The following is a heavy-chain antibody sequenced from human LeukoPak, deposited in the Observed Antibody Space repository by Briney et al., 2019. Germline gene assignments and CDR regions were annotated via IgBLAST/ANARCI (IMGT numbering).Heavy chain of an antibody. J-gene: IGHJ4*02. Sequence: KPAETLSLTCTVSGGPINSYYGSWIRQPPGKGLEWIGDICYSGSTKYNPPLKSRVTISVAAPKTHLTLKLSSVLSADPAIYSCVGRDNAGWNYFDYWGQGILVTVSS. V-gene: IGHV4-59*08. CDR1: GGPINSYY. CDR3: VGRDNAGWNYFDY. CDR2: ICYSGST. D-gene: IGHD6-19*01.